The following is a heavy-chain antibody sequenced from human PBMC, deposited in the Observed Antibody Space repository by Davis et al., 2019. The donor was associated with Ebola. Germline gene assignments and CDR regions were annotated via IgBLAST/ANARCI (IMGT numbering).Heavy chain of an antibody. CDR1: GFTFSTYS. CDR2: ISSDSDYI. D-gene: IGHD6-19*01. V-gene: IGHV3-21*01. Sequence: GESLKISCAASGFTFSTYSMSWVRQAPGKGLEWVSSISSDSDYIYYADSAKGRFTTSRDNAKNSLYLQMNSLRAEDTAVYYCARILRSGWYYYFDYWGQGTLVTVSS. J-gene: IGHJ4*02. CDR3: ARILRSGWYYYFDY.